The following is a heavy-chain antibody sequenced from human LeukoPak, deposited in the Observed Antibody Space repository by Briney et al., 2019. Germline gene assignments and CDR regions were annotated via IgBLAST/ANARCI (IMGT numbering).Heavy chain of an antibody. J-gene: IGHJ6*02. CDR1: GFKFSDYY. Sequence: PGGSLRLSCAVSGFKFSDYYMSWIRQAPGKGLEWLSYISSSGNVTYYADSVKGRFIVSRDNTKSALFLQMNSLRAEDTAVYYCAKEAPYSSGWLYPPHGGMDVWGQGTTVTVSS. CDR2: ISSSGNVT. V-gene: IGHV3-11*04. D-gene: IGHD6-19*01. CDR3: AKEAPYSSGWLYPPHGGMDV.